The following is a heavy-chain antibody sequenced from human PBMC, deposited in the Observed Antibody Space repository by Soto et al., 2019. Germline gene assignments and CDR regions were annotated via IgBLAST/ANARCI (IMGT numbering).Heavy chain of an antibody. CDR2: ISGSGGST. J-gene: IGHJ4*02. CDR1: GFTFSSYA. D-gene: IGHD1-26*01. CDR3: WKDLHRGVGRDY. Sequence: GGSLRLSCAASGFTFSSYAMSWVRQAPGKGLEWVSAISGSGGSTYYADSVKGRFTISKDNSKNTLYLQMKSLRAEDTAVYYCWKDLHRGVGRDYWGQGTLVTVSS. V-gene: IGHV3-23*01.